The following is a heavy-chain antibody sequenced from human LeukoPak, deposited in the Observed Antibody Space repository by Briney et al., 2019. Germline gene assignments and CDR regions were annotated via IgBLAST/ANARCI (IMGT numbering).Heavy chain of an antibody. CDR2: IYHSGST. D-gene: IGHD3-22*01. J-gene: IGHJ4*02. Sequence: SETLSFTCAVSGGPISSSNWWSWVRQPPGKGLEWIGEIYHSGSTNYNPSLKSRVTISVDKSKNQFSLKLSSVTAADTAVYYCARRPRNSYYDSSGLDYWGQGTLVTVSS. CDR3: ARRPRNSYYDSSGLDY. CDR1: GGPISSSNW. V-gene: IGHV4-4*02.